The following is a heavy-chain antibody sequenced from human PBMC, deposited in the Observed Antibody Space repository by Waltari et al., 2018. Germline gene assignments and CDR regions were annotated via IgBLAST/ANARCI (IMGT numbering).Heavy chain of an antibody. Sequence: QLQLQESGPGLVKPSETLSLTCSVSGASISSSNYYWGWIRQPPGKGLEWIGSRFIGGRTYYNPSLKSRVTISVDTSKNQFSLRLNSVTAADTAIYYCARHGYSGGWFDPWGQGTLVTVSS. D-gene: IGHD4-17*01. CDR1: GASISSSNYY. V-gene: IGHV4-39*01. CDR2: RFIGGRT. J-gene: IGHJ5*02. CDR3: ARHGYSGGWFDP.